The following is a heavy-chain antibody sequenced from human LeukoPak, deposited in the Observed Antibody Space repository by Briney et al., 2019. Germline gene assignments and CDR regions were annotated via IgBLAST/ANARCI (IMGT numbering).Heavy chain of an antibody. CDR2: IWYDGSNK. CDR3: ARDSGLRLGELSLGY. J-gene: IGHJ4*02. V-gene: IGHV3-33*01. CDR1: GFTLSSYG. Sequence: PGGSLRLSCAASGFTLSSYGMHWVRQAPGKGLEWVAVIWYDGSNKYHVDSVKGRFTISRDDSKNTLYLQMSSLRPEDTAVYYCARDSGLRLGELSLGYWGQGTLVTVSS. D-gene: IGHD3-16*02.